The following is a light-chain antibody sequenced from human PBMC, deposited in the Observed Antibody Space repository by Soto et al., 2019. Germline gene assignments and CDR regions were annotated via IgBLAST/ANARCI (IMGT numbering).Light chain of an antibody. Sequence: QPVLTQPPSVSGAPGQRVTISCTGSSSNIGAGYDVHWYQQLPGTAPKLLIHGNINRPSGVPDRFSASKSDTSASLAITGLQAEDEADYYCQSYDSSLSGVVFGGGTKLTVL. J-gene: IGLJ2*01. V-gene: IGLV1-40*01. CDR1: SSNIGAGYD. CDR3: QSYDSSLSGVV. CDR2: GNI.